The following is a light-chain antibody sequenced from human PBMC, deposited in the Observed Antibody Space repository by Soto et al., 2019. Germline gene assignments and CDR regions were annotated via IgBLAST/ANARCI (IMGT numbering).Light chain of an antibody. J-gene: IGKJ2*01. Sequence: DIQMTQSPSSLSASVGDRVTITCRASQSISSYLNWYQQKPGKAPKLLIYAASSLQSRVPSRFSGSGSGTAFTLTIGSLQPEEFATYYCQQSYSTPYTFGQGTKLEIK. V-gene: IGKV1-39*01. CDR3: QQSYSTPYT. CDR1: QSISSY. CDR2: AAS.